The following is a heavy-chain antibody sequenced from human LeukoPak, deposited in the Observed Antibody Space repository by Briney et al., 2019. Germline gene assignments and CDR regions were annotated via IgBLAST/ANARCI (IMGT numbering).Heavy chain of an antibody. Sequence: SETLSLTCTVSGGSISSYYWSWIRQPPGKGLEWIGYIYYSGGTNYNPSLKSRVTISVDTSKNQFSLKLSSVTAADTAVYYCARDKRSVTTRAFDIWGQGTMVTVSS. V-gene: IGHV4-59*01. J-gene: IGHJ3*02. CDR3: ARDKRSVTTRAFDI. D-gene: IGHD4-17*01. CDR1: GGSISSYY. CDR2: IYYSGGT.